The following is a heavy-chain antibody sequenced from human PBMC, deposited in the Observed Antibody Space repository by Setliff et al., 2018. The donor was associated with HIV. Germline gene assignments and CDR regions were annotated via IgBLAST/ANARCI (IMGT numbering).Heavy chain of an antibody. Sequence: ASVKVSCKASGYTFTGYYMHWVRQAPGQGLEWMGRINPNSGGTNYAQKRQGRVTMTRDTSISKAYMELSRLRSDDTAVYYCARGTRVGANDAFDIWGQGTMVTVSS. J-gene: IGHJ3*02. D-gene: IGHD1-26*01. CDR2: INPNSGGT. CDR1: GYTFTGYY. CDR3: ARGTRVGANDAFDI. V-gene: IGHV1-2*06.